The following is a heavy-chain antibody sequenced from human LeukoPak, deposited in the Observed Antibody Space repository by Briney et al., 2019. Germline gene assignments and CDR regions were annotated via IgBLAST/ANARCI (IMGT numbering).Heavy chain of an antibody. J-gene: IGHJ4*02. CDR3: ARVSGGILTGYTYFDY. V-gene: IGHV3-53*01. D-gene: IGHD3-9*01. CDR1: GFTVSSNY. Sequence: GGSLRLSCAASGFTVSSNYMSWVRQAPGKGLEWVSVIYSGGSTYYADSVKGRFTISRDNSKNTLYLQMNSLRAEHTAVYYCARVSGGILTGYTYFDYWGQGTLVTVSS. CDR2: IYSGGST.